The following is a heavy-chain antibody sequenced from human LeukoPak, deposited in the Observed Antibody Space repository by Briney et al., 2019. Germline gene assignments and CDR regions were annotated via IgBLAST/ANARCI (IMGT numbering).Heavy chain of an antibody. D-gene: IGHD2-8*01. CDR2: SGHRGGT. CDR1: GGSLNGHY. Sequence: SETLSLTCAVYGGSLNGHYWSWIHQPPGKGLEWIGESGHRGGTKFNPSLKSRVTISADTSKNQFSLKMSSVTAADTAIYYCAKNGQSGFSFDPWGQGTLVTVSS. CDR3: AKNGQSGFSFDP. V-gene: IGHV4-34*01. J-gene: IGHJ5*02.